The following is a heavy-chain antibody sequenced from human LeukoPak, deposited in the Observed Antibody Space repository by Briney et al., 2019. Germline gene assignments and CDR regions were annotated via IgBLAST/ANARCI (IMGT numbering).Heavy chain of an antibody. J-gene: IGHJ6*03. V-gene: IGHV4-39*01. CDR1: GGSISSSSYY. CDR2: IYYSGST. CDR3: ARLENGRGWLQFYYYYYYMDV. D-gene: IGHD5-24*01. Sequence: SETLSLTCTVSGGSISSSSYYWGWIRQPPGKGLEWIGSIYYSGSTYYNPSLKSRVTISVDTSKNQFSLKLSSVTAADTAVYYCARLENGRGWLQFYYYYYYMDVWGKGTTVTISS.